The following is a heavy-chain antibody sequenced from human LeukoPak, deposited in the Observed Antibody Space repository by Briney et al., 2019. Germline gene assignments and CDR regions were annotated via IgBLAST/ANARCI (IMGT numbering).Heavy chain of an antibody. J-gene: IGHJ4*02. V-gene: IGHV1-3*01. CDR1: GYTFTSYA. CDR2: INAGNGNT. D-gene: IGHD3-10*01. CDR3: ARVPTNGDYHGSGSPYYFDY. Sequence: ASVKVSCKASGYTFTSYAMHWVRQAPGQRLEWMGWINAGNGNTKYSQKFQGRVTITRDASASTAYMELSSPRSEDTAVYYCARVPTNGDYHGSGSPYYFDYWGQGTLVTVSS.